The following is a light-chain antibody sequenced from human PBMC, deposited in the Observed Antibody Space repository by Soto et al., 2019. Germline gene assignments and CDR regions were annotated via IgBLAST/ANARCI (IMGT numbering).Light chain of an antibody. Sequence: EVVLTQSPGALSLSPGEGVTLSCRASQNIRGNDLAWYRQKRGQAPRLLIYGGSRRADGIPDRFSGRGTGPTFTLTISRLQPEDSAVYYCQAYGTSLPWLFGQGTKLEI. CDR1: QNIRGND. J-gene: IGKJ1*01. CDR2: GGS. V-gene: IGKV3-20*01. CDR3: QAYGTSLPWL.